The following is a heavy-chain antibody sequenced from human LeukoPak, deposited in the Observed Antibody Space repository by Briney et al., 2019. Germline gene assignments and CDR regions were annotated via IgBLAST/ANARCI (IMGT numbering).Heavy chain of an antibody. J-gene: IGHJ4*02. D-gene: IGHD6-6*01. CDR1: GGTFNNSA. CDR2: ISAYNGNT. Sequence: GSSVKVSCKTSGGTFNNSAISWVRQAPGQGLEWMGWISAYNGNTNYAQKLQGRVTMTTDTSTSTAYMELRSLRSDDTAVYYCARDIAARQTDFDYWGQGTLVTVSS. CDR3: ARDIAARQTDFDY. V-gene: IGHV1-18*01.